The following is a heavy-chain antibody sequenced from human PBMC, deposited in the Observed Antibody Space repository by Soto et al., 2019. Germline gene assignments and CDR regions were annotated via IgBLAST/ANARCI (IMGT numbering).Heavy chain of an antibody. CDR1: GFSVSSNY. J-gene: IGHJ5*02. D-gene: IGHD1-26*01. Sequence: GGSLRLSCAISGFSVSSNYLSWVRQAPGKGLEWVSVHYSGGSTYYADSVQGRFTISRDKSNNTLYLQMRRVRAEDTAVYFCARHRHPRGTVGATSPLDPWGQGTQVTV. V-gene: IGHV3-53*01. CDR2: HYSGGST. CDR3: ARHRHPRGTVGATSPLDP.